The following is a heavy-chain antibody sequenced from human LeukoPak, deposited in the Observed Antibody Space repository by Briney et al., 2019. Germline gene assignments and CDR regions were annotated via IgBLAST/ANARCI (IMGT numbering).Heavy chain of an antibody. CDR1: GFTFSSYG. D-gene: IGHD6-19*01. CDR3: AKLGSIAVTYYSDY. Sequence: GGSLRLSCAASGFTFSSYGMHWVRQAPGKGLEWVAFIRYDGSNKYYADSVKGRFTISRDNSKNTLYLQMNSLRAEDTAVYYCAKLGSIAVTYYSDYWGQGTLVTVSS. CDR2: IRYDGSNK. J-gene: IGHJ4*02. V-gene: IGHV3-30*02.